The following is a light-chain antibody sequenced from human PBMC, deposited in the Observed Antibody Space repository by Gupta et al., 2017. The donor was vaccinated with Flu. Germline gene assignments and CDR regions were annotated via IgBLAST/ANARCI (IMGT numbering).Light chain of an antibody. V-gene: IGLV1-47*01. CDR2: RNN. J-gene: IGLJ3*02. CDR3: AAWDDTLSAWE. CDR1: TSKIGNNF. Sequence: RVTISCSGSTSKIGNNFVYWYQQLPGTAPKLLIFRNNQRTSGVPNRFSGSKSGTSASLAIDGLRSEDEADYYCAAWDDTLSAWEFGRGTKLTVL.